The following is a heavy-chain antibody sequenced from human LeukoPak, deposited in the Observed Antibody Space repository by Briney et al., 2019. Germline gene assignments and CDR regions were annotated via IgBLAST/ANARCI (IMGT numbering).Heavy chain of an antibody. V-gene: IGHV1-69*04. CDR1: GGTFSSYA. CDR3: AREGADTAMAQFDY. D-gene: IGHD5-18*01. Sequence: ASVKVSCKASGGTFSSYAISWVRQAPGQGLEWMGRIIPILGIANYAQKFQGRVTITADKSTSTAYMELSSLRSEDTAVYYCAREGADTAMAQFDYWGQGTLATVSS. CDR2: IIPILGIA. J-gene: IGHJ4*02.